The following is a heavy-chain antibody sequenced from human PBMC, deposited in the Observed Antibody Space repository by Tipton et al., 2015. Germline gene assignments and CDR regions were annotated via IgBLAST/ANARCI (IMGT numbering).Heavy chain of an antibody. CDR3: ASDQYNINWYKY. CDR2: INERGST. CDR1: NGSLSDYY. J-gene: IGHJ4*02. Sequence: TLSLTCAVHNGSLSDYYWSWIRQPPGKGLQWIGEINERGSTNYNPSLKSRVTLSMDMSKNQFSLKMTSVTAADTAVYYCASDQYNINWYKYWGQGTLVTVSS. V-gene: IGHV4-34*01. D-gene: IGHD1-14*01.